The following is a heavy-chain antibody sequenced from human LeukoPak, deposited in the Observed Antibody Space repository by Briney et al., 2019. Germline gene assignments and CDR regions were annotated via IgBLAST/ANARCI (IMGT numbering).Heavy chain of an antibody. CDR2: ISSSSSYI. D-gene: IGHD6-19*01. CDR3: ARESEAVRGNWFDP. J-gene: IGHJ5*02. V-gene: IGHV3-21*01. Sequence: GGSLRLSCAASGFTFSSYSMNWVRQAPGKGLEWVSSISSSSSYIYYADSVKGRFTISRDNAKNSLYLQMNSLRAEDTAVYYCARESEAVRGNWFDPWGQGTLVTVSS. CDR1: GFTFSSYS.